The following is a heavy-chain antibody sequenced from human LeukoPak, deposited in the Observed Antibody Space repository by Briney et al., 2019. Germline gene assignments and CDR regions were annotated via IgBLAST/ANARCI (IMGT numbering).Heavy chain of an antibody. CDR2: IYYSGST. D-gene: IGHD2-2*01. J-gene: IGHJ4*02. V-gene: IGHV4-59*08. CDR1: GGSISPYY. CDR3: AGSVPAPKEFAY. Sequence: SETLSLTCTVSGGSISPYYWSWIRQPPGKGLEWIGYIYYSGSTDYNPSLKSRVTISVDTSKNHFSLTLDSVTAADTAVYYCAGSVPAPKEFAYWGQGTLVTVSS.